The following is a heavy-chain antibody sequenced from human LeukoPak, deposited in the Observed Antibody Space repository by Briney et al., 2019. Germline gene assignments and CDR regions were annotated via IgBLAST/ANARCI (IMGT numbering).Heavy chain of an antibody. Sequence: SETLSLTCAVYGGSFSGYYWSWLRQPPGKGLEWIGEINHSGSTNYNPSLKSRVTVSVDTSKNQFSLKLSSVTAANTAVYSCARGSAYYDSSGYSPKFDPWGQGTLVTVSS. J-gene: IGHJ5*02. CDR2: INHSGST. CDR3: ARGSAYYDSSGYSPKFDP. CDR1: GGSFSGYY. D-gene: IGHD3-22*01. V-gene: IGHV4-34*01.